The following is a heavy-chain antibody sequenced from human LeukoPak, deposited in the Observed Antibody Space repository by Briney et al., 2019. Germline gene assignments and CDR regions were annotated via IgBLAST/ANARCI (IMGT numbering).Heavy chain of an antibody. Sequence: GGSLRLSCAASGFTVSSNYMSWVRQAPGKGLEWVSVIYSGGSTYYADSVKGRFTISRDNSKNTLYLQMNSLRAEDTAVYYCAKNQDRTGFAQEGSGYWGQGTLVTVSS. J-gene: IGHJ4*02. V-gene: IGHV3-53*01. D-gene: IGHD3-10*01. CDR2: IYSGGST. CDR1: GFTVSSNY. CDR3: AKNQDRTGFAQEGSGY.